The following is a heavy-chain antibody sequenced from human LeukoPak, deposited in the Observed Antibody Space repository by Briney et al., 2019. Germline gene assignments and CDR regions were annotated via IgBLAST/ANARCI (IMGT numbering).Heavy chain of an antibody. Sequence: ASVKVSCKASGYTFSSYGINWVRQAPGQGLEYMGWISTHNGHTNYTQKFQGRVTMTTDTSTSTAYMELRSLRFDDTAVYYCARDMQGYSSSWFDPWGQGTLVTVSS. D-gene: IGHD6-13*01. CDR3: ARDMQGYSSSWFDP. CDR1: GYTFSSYG. J-gene: IGHJ5*02. V-gene: IGHV1-18*01. CDR2: ISTHNGHT.